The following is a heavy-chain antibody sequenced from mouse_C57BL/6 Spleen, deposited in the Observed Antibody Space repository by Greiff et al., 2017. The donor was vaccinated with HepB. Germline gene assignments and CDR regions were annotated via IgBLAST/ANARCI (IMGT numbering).Heavy chain of an antibody. V-gene: IGHV14-3*01. Sequence: EVQLQQSVAELVRPGASVKLSCTASGFNIKNTYMHWVKQRPEQGLEWIGRIDPANGNTKYAPKFQGKATITADTSSNTAYLQLSSLTSEDTAIYYCARMRDCSRWGPLYYYAMDYWGQGTSVTVSS. CDR2: IDPANGNT. D-gene: IGHD1-1*01. J-gene: IGHJ4*01. CDR3: ARMRDCSRWGPLYYYAMDY. CDR1: GFNIKNTY.